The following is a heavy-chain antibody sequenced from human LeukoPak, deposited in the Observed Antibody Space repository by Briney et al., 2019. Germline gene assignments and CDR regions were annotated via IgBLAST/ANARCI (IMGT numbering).Heavy chain of an antibody. CDR2: ISAYNGNT. V-gene: IGHV1-18*01. Sequence: ASVKVSCEASGYTFTSYGISWVRQAPGQGLEWMGWISAYNGNTNYAQKLQGRVTMTTDTSTSTAYMELRSLRSDDTAVYYCARVSRSMVSYYYYGMDVWGQGTTVTVSS. D-gene: IGHD3-10*01. CDR3: ARVSRSMVSYYYYGMDV. CDR1: GYTFTSYG. J-gene: IGHJ6*02.